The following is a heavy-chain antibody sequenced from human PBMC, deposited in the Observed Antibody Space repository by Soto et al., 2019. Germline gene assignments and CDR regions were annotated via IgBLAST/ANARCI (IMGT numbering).Heavy chain of an antibody. D-gene: IGHD2-2*01. CDR2: INHSGST. Sequence: QVQLQQWGAGLLKPSETLSLTCAVYGGSFSGYYWSWIRQPPGKGLEWIGEINHSGSTNYNPSLKSRVTISVDTSKNQFSLKLSSVTAADTAVYYCARGGIVVVPAAMRSWNYWVQGTLVTVSS. CDR1: GGSFSGYY. J-gene: IGHJ4*02. CDR3: ARGGIVVVPAAMRSWNY. V-gene: IGHV4-34*01.